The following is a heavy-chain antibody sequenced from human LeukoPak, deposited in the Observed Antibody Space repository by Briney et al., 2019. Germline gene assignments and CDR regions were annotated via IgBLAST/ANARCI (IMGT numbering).Heavy chain of an antibody. D-gene: IGHD3-10*01. CDR1: GFTFGDHT. V-gene: IGHV3-49*04. J-gene: IGHJ4*02. CDR3: SRGSFYINYFHF. Sequence: PGGSLRLSCAASGFTFGDHTLNWVRQAPGKGLEWVGFVRTNSYGGTTDYAASVKGGFTISRDESKSVAYLHMNSLRTDDTAMYYCSRGSFYINYFHFWGQGTLVTVSS. CDR2: VRTNSYGGTT.